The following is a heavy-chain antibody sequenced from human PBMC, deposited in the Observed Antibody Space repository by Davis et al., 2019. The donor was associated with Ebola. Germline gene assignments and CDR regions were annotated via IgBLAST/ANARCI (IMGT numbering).Heavy chain of an antibody. CDR1: GFTFSGSA. V-gene: IGHV3-73*01. D-gene: IGHD4-23*01. CDR2: IRSKANSYAT. J-gene: IGHJ4*02. CDR3: SVSNSVDY. Sequence: PGGSLRLSCAASGFTFSGSAMHWVRQAPGKGLEWVGRIRSKANSYATAYAASVKGRFTISRDDSKNTAYLQMNSLKTEDTAVYYCSVSNSVDYWGQGNLVTVSS.